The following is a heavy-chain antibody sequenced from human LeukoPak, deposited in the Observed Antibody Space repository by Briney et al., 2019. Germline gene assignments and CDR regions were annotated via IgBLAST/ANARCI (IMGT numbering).Heavy chain of an antibody. CDR2: IRHDGSKT. Sequence: PGGSLRLSCAASRFTFSTYGMHWVRQAPGKGLEWVAFIRHDGSKTYYADSVKGRFTISRDNSKNTLYLQMNSLRAEDMAVYYCARDYGDYEGYLDYWGQGTLVTVSS. CDR1: RFTFSTYG. V-gene: IGHV3-30*02. D-gene: IGHD4-17*01. J-gene: IGHJ4*02. CDR3: ARDYGDYEGYLDY.